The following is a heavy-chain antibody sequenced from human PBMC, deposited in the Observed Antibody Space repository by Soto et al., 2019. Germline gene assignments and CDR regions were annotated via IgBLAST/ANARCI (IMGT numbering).Heavy chain of an antibody. CDR3: AKDTSKYSSNCTAYYGMDV. D-gene: IGHD6-13*01. J-gene: IGHJ6*02. V-gene: IGHV3-30*18. Sequence: ESGGGVVQPGRSLRLSCAASGFTFSSFGMQWVRQAPGKGLEWVAGISYDGSNKYYEDSVKGRFTISRDNSKNMIYLPMHSLRAEDTAVYYCAKDTSKYSSNCTAYYGMDVWGQGTTVTVSS. CDR1: GFTFSSFG. CDR2: ISYDGSNK.